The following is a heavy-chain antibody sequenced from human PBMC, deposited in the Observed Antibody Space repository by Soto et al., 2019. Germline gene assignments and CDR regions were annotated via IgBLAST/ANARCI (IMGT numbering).Heavy chain of an antibody. J-gene: IGHJ4*02. CDR3: AHTLSGYDLESYFDY. D-gene: IGHD5-12*01. Sequence: ASGPTLVNPTQTLTLTCTFSGFSLSTSGVGVGWIRQPPGKALEWLALIYWNDDKRYSPSLKSRLTITKDTSKNQVVLTMTNMDPVDTATYYCAHTLSGYDLESYFDYWGQGTLVTVSS. CDR2: IYWNDDK. CDR1: GFSLSTSGVG. V-gene: IGHV2-5*01.